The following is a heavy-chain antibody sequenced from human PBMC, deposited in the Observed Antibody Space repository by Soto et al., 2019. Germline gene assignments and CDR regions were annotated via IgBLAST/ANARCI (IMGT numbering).Heavy chain of an antibody. V-gene: IGHV1-8*01. J-gene: IGHJ6*02. D-gene: IGHD5-12*01. CDR3: ARGNRVATYYYGMDV. Sequence: SVKVSCKASGYTFTSYDINWVRQATGQGLEWMGWMNPNSGNTGYAQKYQGRVTMTRNTSISTAYMELSSLRSEDTAVYYCARGNRVATYYYGMDVWGQGTTVTVSS. CDR1: GYTFTSYD. CDR2: MNPNSGNT.